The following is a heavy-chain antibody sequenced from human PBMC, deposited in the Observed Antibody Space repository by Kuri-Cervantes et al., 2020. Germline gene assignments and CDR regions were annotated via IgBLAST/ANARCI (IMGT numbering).Heavy chain of an antibody. D-gene: IGHD2-2*01. Sequence: GSLRLSCAVYGGSFSGYYWSWIRQSPGKGLEWIGEINHSGSTNYNPSLKSRVTISVDTCKNQFSLKLSSVTAADTAVYYCARGRVGYCSSTSCPPGEYWGQGTLVTVSS. CDR1: GGSFSGYY. J-gene: IGHJ4*02. CDR3: ARGRVGYCSSTSCPPGEY. CDR2: INHSGST. V-gene: IGHV4-34*01.